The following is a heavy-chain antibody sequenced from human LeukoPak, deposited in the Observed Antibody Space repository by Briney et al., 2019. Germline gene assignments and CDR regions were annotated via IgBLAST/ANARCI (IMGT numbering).Heavy chain of an antibody. CDR2: INHSGST. CDR1: GGSISSSTYY. J-gene: IGHJ4*02. Sequence: SETLSLTCTVSGGSISSSTYYWSWIRQPPGKGLEWIGEINHSGSTNYNPSLKSRVTISVDTSKNQFSLKLSSVTAADTAVYYCARGGYSSSWYRGGYYYFDYWGQGTLVTVSS. D-gene: IGHD6-13*01. V-gene: IGHV4-39*07. CDR3: ARGGYSSSWYRGGYYYFDY.